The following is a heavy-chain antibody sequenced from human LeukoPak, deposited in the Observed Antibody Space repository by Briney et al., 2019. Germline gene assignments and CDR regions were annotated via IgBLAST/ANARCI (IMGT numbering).Heavy chain of an antibody. V-gene: IGHV3-73*01. CDR2: IRSKANSYAT. CDR1: GFTFSGSA. D-gene: IGHD4-17*01. Sequence: GGSLRLSCAASGFTFSGSAMHWVRQASGKGLEWVGRIRSKANSYATAYAASVKGRFTISRDDSKNAAYLQMNSLKTEDTAVYYCAKDRPTVTWGQGTLVTVSS. CDR3: AKDRPTVT. J-gene: IGHJ4*02.